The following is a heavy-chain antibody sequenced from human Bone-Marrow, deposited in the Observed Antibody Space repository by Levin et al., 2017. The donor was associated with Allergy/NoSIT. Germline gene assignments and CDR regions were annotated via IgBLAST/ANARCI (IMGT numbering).Heavy chain of an antibody. CDR2: LYSGGST. D-gene: IGHD3-10*01. V-gene: IGHV3-53*01. J-gene: IGHJ4*02. CDR1: GFTVSSNY. CDR3: ARGTWDGSGSDYLDY. Sequence: GESLKISCAASGFTVSSNYMTWVRQAPGKGLEWVSVLYSGGSTSYADSVKGRFTISRDNSKNTLHLQMNSLRAEDTAVYYWARGTWDGSGSDYLDYWGQGTLVTVSS.